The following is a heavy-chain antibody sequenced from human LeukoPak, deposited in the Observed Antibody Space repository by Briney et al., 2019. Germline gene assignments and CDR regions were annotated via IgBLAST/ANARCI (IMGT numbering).Heavy chain of an antibody. J-gene: IGHJ4*02. CDR2: ISAYNGNT. D-gene: IGHD2-2*01. CDR1: GYTFTSYG. CDR3: ARATPYCSSTSCLPPDY. V-gene: IGHV1-18*01. Sequence: GASVKVSCKASGYTFTSYGISWVRQAPGQGLEWRGWISAYNGNTNYAQKLQGRVTMTTDTSTSTAYMELRSLRSDDTAVYYCARATPYCSSTSCLPPDYWGQGTLVTVSS.